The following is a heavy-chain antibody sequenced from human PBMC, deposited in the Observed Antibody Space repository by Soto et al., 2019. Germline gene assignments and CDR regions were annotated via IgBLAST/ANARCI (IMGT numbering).Heavy chain of an antibody. CDR1: GFSLSTSGVG. V-gene: IGHV2-5*02. CDR3: AHRRGSSSFGNWLDP. J-gene: IGHJ5*02. Sequence: EXGPTKVNTTPPRTLTCTFSGFSLSTSGVGGGWIRQPPGKALEWLSLIYWDDDKRYSPSLKSRLTITKDTSKNQVVLTMTNMDPVDTATYSCAHRRGSSSFGNWLDPWGQGTLVTVSS. D-gene: IGHD6-13*01. CDR2: IYWDDDK.